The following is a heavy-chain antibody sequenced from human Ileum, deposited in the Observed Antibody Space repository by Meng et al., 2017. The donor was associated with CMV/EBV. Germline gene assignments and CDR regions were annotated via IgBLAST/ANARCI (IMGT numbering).Heavy chain of an antibody. Sequence: GESLKISCVASGITLNGYWMNWVRQAPGEGLVWVSGINTDERTTAYADSVKGRFTISRDNAKKTVYLQMNSLRDEDTAVYYCARGGGTAGPRDLWGRGTLVTVSS. CDR1: GITLNGYW. CDR2: INTDERTT. V-gene: IGHV3-74*01. CDR3: ARGGGTAGPRDL. D-gene: IGHD6-13*01. J-gene: IGHJ2*01.